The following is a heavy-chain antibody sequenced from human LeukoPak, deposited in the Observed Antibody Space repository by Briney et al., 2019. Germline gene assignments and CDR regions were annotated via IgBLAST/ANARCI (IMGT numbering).Heavy chain of an antibody. D-gene: IGHD4-11*01. CDR3: ASIQSSYFVLDV. Sequence: SQTLSLTSTVSGGSISSGSYYWSWIRQPAGKGLEWIGRINTSGSTNYNPSLKSRVTISVDTSKNQFSLKLSSVTAADTAVYYCASIQSSYFVLDVWGQGTTVTVSS. CDR2: INTSGST. CDR1: GGSISSGSYY. V-gene: IGHV4-61*02. J-gene: IGHJ6*02.